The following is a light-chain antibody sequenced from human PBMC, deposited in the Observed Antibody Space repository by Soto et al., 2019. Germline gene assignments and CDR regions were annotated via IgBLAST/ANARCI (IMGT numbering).Light chain of an antibody. Sequence: VMTQSPATLSVSPGERATLSCWASETVATNLAWYQQKPGQASRLLISGASTRAAGISDRFRGSGSGTEFTLTISSLRSEDAGVYYCQHYFTTPRTFGQGTRLEI. J-gene: IGKJ2*01. CDR2: GAS. V-gene: IGKV3-15*01. CDR1: ETVATN. CDR3: QHYFTTPRT.